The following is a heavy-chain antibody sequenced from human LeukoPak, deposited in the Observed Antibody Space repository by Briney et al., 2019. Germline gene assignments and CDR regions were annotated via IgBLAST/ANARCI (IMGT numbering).Heavy chain of an antibody. Sequence: ASVKVSCKASGGTFCSYAISWVRQAPGQGLEWMGRIIPILGIANYAQKFQGRVTITADKSTSTAYMELSSLRSEDTAVYYCASSSSPNQGYWSGYPSPSYYYYGMDVWGQGTTVTVSS. CDR2: IIPILGIA. V-gene: IGHV1-69*04. CDR1: GGTFCSYA. D-gene: IGHD2-15*01. CDR3: ASSSSPNQGYWSGYPSPSYYYYGMDV. J-gene: IGHJ6*02.